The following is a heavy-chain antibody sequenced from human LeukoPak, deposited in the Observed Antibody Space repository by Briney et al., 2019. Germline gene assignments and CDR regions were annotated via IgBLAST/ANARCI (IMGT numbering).Heavy chain of an antibody. CDR1: GYTLTELS. CDR3: ASNPTQWYCSSTSCHPYYFDY. V-gene: IGHV1-24*01. D-gene: IGHD2-2*01. Sequence: ASVKVSCKVSGYTLTELSMHWVRQAPGKGLEWMGGFDPEDGETIYAQKFQGRVTMTEDTSTDTAYMELSSLRSEDTAVYYCASNPTQWYCSSTSCHPYYFDYWGQGTLVTVSS. CDR2: FDPEDGET. J-gene: IGHJ4*02.